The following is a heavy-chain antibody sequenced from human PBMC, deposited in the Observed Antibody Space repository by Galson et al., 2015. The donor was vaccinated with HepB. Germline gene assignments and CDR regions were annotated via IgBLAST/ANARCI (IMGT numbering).Heavy chain of an antibody. CDR1: GFTFSSYG. CDR2: VMSGSGGA. D-gene: IGHD6-19*01. CDR3: AKCGVLSSGWCNYFDP. V-gene: IGHV3-23*01. Sequence: SLRLSCAASGFTFSSYGMIWVRQAPGKGLEWVSAVMSGSGGAFYADSVKGRFTISRDNSKSTLSLQMNSLGAEDTAVYYCAKCGVLSSGWCNYFDPWGQGTLVTVSS. J-gene: IGHJ5*02.